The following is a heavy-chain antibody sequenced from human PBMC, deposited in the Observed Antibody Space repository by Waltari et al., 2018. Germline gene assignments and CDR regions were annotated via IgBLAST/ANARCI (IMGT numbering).Heavy chain of an antibody. CDR3: AAGPIHTGIYNYYFDY. D-gene: IGHD1-26*01. CDR1: GYTLSEFS. J-gene: IGHJ4*02. Sequence: QVQLVQSGAEVKKPGASVKVSCKVSGYTLSEFSMHWVRQAPGKGLEWMGGFDPEDGETIYAQNFQGRVTMTEDSPTDTAYMELSSLRSEDTAVYFCAAGPIHTGIYNYYFDYWGQGTQVTVSS. V-gene: IGHV1-24*01. CDR2: FDPEDGET.